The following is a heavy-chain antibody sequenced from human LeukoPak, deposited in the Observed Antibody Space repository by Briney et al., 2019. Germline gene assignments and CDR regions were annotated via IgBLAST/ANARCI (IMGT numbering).Heavy chain of an antibody. Sequence: GGSLRLSCAASGFTVSSNYMSWVRQAPGKGLEWVAVISYDGSNKYYADSVKGRFTISRDNSKNTLYLQMNSLRAEDTAVYYCAGYSGYFDYWGQGTLVTVSS. D-gene: IGHD5-12*01. CDR1: GFTVSSNY. V-gene: IGHV3-30*03. CDR2: ISYDGSNK. CDR3: AGYSGYFDY. J-gene: IGHJ4*02.